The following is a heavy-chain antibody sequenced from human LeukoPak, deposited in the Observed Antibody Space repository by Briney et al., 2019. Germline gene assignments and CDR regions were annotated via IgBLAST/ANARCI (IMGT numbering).Heavy chain of an antibody. Sequence: ASVKVSCKASGYTFTSYGISWVRQAPGQGLEWMGWIRVYNGHTNYAHKLQGRITMTTDTSTTTAYMELRSLRSDDTAVYYCARGGRWELPRPYAFDIWGQGTMVTVSS. D-gene: IGHD1-26*01. CDR3: ARGGRWELPRPYAFDI. CDR1: GYTFTSYG. CDR2: IRVYNGHT. J-gene: IGHJ3*02. V-gene: IGHV1-18*01.